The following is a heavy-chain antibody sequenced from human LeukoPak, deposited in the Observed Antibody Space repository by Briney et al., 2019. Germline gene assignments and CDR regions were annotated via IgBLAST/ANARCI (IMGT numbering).Heavy chain of an antibody. CDR1: GFTFSTYG. Sequence: PGGSLRLSCAASGFTFSTYGMSWVRQAPGKGLEWVSAISGSGGSTYYADSVKGRFTVSRDNSKNTLYLQMNSLRAEDTAVYYCAKDEWDIVVVPASILDYWGQGTLVTVSS. V-gene: IGHV3-23*01. CDR3: AKDEWDIVVVPASILDY. J-gene: IGHJ4*02. D-gene: IGHD2-2*01. CDR2: ISGSGGST.